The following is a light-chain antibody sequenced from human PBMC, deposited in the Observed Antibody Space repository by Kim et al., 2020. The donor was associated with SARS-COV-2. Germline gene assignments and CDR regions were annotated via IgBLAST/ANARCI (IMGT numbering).Light chain of an antibody. CDR1: SLRSYY. CDR2: GKN. CDR3: NSRDSNNNVL. V-gene: IGLV3-19*01. J-gene: IGLJ2*01. Sequence: SSELTQDPAVSVALGQTVRITCQVDSLRSYYATWYQQKPGQAPILVIYGKNNRPSGIPDRFSVSSSGNTTSLTITGTQACSEADYYCNSRDSNNNVLFGG.